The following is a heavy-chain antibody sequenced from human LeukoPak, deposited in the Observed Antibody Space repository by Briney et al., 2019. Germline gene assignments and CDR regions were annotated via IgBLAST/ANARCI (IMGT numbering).Heavy chain of an antibody. CDR3: AKDHLPGIVVDDRDY. J-gene: IGHJ4*02. CDR2: ISGSGGTS. Sequence: GGTLRLSCAASGFIFSRYGMSWVRQAPGKGLEWVSAISGSGGTSYYADSVKGRFTISRDNSKNTLYLQINSLRAEDTALYYCAKDHLPGIVVDDRDYWGQGTLVTVSS. CDR1: GFIFSRYG. V-gene: IGHV3-23*01. D-gene: IGHD6-19*01.